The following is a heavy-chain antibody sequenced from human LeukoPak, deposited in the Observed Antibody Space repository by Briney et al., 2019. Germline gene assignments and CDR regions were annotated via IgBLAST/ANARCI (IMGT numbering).Heavy chain of an antibody. V-gene: IGHV3-53*01. J-gene: IGHJ4*02. CDR3: AGGLLGCRGGSCYPTDY. CDR1: GFTVSSNY. D-gene: IGHD2-15*01. Sequence: GGSLRLSCAASGFTVSSNYMSWVRQAPGKGLEWVSVIYSGGSTYYADSVKGRFTTSRDNSKNTLYLQMNSLREEDTAVYYCAGGLLGCRGGSCYPTDYWGQGTLVTVSS. CDR2: IYSGGST.